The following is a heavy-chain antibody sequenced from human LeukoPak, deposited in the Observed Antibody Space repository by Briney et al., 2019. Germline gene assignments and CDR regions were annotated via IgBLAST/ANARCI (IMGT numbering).Heavy chain of an antibody. CDR3: AKRRGSSWPNYYYYMDV. CDR2: ISSSSSYI. Sequence: GGSLRLSCAASGFTFSSYSMNWVRQAPGKGLEWVSSISSSSSYIYYADSVKGRFTISRDNAKNSLYLQMNSLRAEDTAVYYCAKRRGSSWPNYYYYMDVWGKGTTVTVSS. J-gene: IGHJ6*03. V-gene: IGHV3-21*04. D-gene: IGHD6-13*01. CDR1: GFTFSSYS.